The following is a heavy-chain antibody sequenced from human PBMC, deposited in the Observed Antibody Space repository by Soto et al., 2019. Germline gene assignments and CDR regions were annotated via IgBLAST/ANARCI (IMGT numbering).Heavy chain of an antibody. V-gene: IGHV4-39*01. CDR1: GGSISSSSYY. CDR2: IYYSGST. D-gene: IGHD3-3*01. J-gene: IGHJ1*01. Sequence: HLQLQESGPGLVKPSETLSLTCTVSGGSISSSSYYWGWIRQPPGKGLEWIGSIYYSGSTYCNPSLKSRVTVSVDTSKNQFSLTLSSVTAADTAVYYCAGTRDGGFLEWLPRAEYFQHWGQGTMVTVSS. CDR3: AGTRDGGFLEWLPRAEYFQH.